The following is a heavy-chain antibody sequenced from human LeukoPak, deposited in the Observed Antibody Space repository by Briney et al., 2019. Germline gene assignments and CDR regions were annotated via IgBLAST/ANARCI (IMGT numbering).Heavy chain of an antibody. V-gene: IGHV1-2*02. CDR3: ARDPGLRCFDWKRSAPDAFDI. D-gene: IGHD3-9*01. J-gene: IGHJ3*02. CDR1: GYTFTGYF. CDR2: INPNSGGT. Sequence: ASVKVSCKASGYTFTGYFMHWVRQAPGQGLEWMGWINPNSGGTNYAQKFQGRVTMTRDTSISTAYMELSRLRSDDTAVYYCARDPGLRCFDWKRSAPDAFDIWGQGTMVTVSS.